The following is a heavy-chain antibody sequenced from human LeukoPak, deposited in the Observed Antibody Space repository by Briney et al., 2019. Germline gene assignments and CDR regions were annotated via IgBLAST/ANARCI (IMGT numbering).Heavy chain of an antibody. D-gene: IGHD3-10*01. CDR2: ISSSSSTI. J-gene: IGHJ4*02. CDR3: RAYGSGSYYTRTFDY. V-gene: IGHV3-48*01. CDR1: GFTFSSYS. Sequence: PGGSLRLSCAASGFTFSSYSMNWVRQAPGKGLEWVSYISSSSSTIYYADSVKGRFTISRDNAKNSLYLQMNSLRAEDTAVYYCRAYGSGSYYTRTFDYWGQGTLVTVSS.